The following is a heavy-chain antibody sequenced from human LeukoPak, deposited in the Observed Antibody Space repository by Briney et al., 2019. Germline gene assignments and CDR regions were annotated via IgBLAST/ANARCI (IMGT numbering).Heavy chain of an antibody. Sequence: PSETLSLTCTVSGGSISSYYWSWIRQPPGKGLEWIGYIYYSGSTNYNPSLKSRVTISVDTSKNQFSLKLSSVTAADTAVYYCARGGGDYGDYPRWGQGTLVTVSS. V-gene: IGHV4-59*12. CDR1: GGSISSYY. CDR2: IYYSGST. J-gene: IGHJ4*02. D-gene: IGHD4-17*01. CDR3: ARGGGDYGDYPR.